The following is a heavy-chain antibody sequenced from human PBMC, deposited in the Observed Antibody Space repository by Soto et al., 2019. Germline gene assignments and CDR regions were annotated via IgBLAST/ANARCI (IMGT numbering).Heavy chain of an antibody. CDR3: ARSRENPRNGMDV. D-gene: IGHD1-26*01. J-gene: IGHJ6*02. CDR2: TYYRSKWYN. Sequence: PSQTLSLTCVISGDSVSGYSSAWNWIRLSPSRGLEWLGRTYYRSKWYNEFAPSVKSRITINPDTSRNQFSLQLTSVTPEDTAVYYCARSRENPRNGMDVWGQGTTVTVSS. CDR1: GDSVSGYSSA. V-gene: IGHV6-1*01.